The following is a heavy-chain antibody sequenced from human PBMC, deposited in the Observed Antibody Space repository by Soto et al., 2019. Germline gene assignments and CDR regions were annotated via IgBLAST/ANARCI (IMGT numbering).Heavy chain of an antibody. V-gene: IGHV2-70*11. CDR3: ARIGWYSSGYYYYYGMDV. D-gene: IGHD3-22*01. Sequence: ASGPTLVNPPQTLTLTCTFSGFSLSTSGMCVSWIRQPPGKALEWLARIDWDDDKYYSTSLKTRLTISKDTSKNQVVLTMTNMDPVDTATYYCARIGWYSSGYYYYYGMDVWGQGTTVTVSS. CDR2: IDWDDDK. CDR1: GFSLSTSGMC. J-gene: IGHJ6*02.